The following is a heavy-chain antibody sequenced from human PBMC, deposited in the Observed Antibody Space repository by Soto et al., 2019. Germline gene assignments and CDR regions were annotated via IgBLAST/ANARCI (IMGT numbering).Heavy chain of an antibody. V-gene: IGHV5-10-1*01. CDR3: ARYYSSSPIYYYYGMDV. CDR1: GYSFTSYW. J-gene: IGHJ6*02. Sequence: ESLKISCKGSGYSFTSYWISWVRQMPGKGLEWMGRIDPSDSYTNYSPSFQGHVTISADKSISTAYLQWSSLKASDTAMYYCARYYSSSPIYYYYGMDVWGQGTTVTVSS. CDR2: IDPSDSYT. D-gene: IGHD6-6*01.